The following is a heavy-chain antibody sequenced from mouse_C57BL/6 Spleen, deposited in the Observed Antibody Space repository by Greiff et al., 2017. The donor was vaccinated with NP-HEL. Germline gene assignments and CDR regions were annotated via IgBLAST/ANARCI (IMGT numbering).Heavy chain of an antibody. CDR3: ARDGDGYLYYFDY. CDR2: INPSNGGT. V-gene: IGHV1-53*01. CDR1: GYTFTSYW. Sequence: VQLQQPGTELVKPGASVKLSCKASGYTFTSYWMHWVKQRPGQGLEWIGNINPSNGGTNYNEKVKSKATLTVDKSSSTAYMQLSSLTSEDSAVYYCARDGDGYLYYFDYWGQGTTLTVSS. D-gene: IGHD2-3*01. J-gene: IGHJ2*01.